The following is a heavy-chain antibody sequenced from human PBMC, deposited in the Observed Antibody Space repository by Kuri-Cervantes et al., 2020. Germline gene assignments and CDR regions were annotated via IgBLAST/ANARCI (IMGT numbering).Heavy chain of an antibody. CDR1: GGSLSGYH. Sequence: SQTLSLTCAVYGGSLSGYHWSWIRQPPGKGLEWIGEINHSGSTNYNPSLKSRVTISIDTSKNQFSLKLSSVTAADTAVYYCARNQWFDPWGQGTLVTVSS. CDR2: INHSGST. D-gene: IGHD1-14*01. CDR3: ARNQWFDP. V-gene: IGHV4-34*01. J-gene: IGHJ5*02.